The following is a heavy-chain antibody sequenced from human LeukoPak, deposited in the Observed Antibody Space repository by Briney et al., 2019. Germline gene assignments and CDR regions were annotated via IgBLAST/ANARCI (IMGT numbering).Heavy chain of an antibody. CDR3: ARDSDYSGWFDP. CDR1: GFTVSSNY. V-gene: IGHV3-66*02. J-gene: IGHJ5*02. D-gene: IGHD5-12*01. CDR2: IYSGGST. Sequence: AGGSLRLSCAASGFTVSSNYMSWVRQAPGKGLEWVSVIYSGGSTYYADSVKGRFTISRDNSKNTLYLQMNSLRAEDTAVYYCARDSDYSGWFDPWGQGTLVTVSS.